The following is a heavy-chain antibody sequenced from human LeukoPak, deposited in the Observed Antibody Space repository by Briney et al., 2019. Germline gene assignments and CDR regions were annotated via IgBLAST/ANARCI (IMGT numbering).Heavy chain of an antibody. V-gene: IGHV3-23*01. CDR2: MSGSGMTP. D-gene: IGHD1-7*01. J-gene: IGHJ4*02. CDR3: TKDSTPYSGNTFYFDY. Sequence: GGSLRLSCAASGFTFSSYAISWVRQAPGKGLEWVSTMSGSGMTPKYADSVKGRFTISRDNSNNTLYLQMNSLRAEDTAVYYCTKDSTPYSGNTFYFDYWGQGTLVTVSS. CDR1: GFTFSSYA.